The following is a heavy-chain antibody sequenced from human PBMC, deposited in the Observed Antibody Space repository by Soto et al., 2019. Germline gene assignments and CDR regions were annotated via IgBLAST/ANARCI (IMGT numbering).Heavy chain of an antibody. CDR1: GYTFTSYA. CDR2: INAGNGNT. D-gene: IGHD6-19*01. J-gene: IGHJ4*02. Sequence: QVQLVQSGAEVKKPGASVKVSCKASGYTFTSYAMHWVRQAPGQRLEWMGWINAGNGNTKYSQKFQGRVTITRDTSASTAYMELSSMRSEDTAVYYCARLAVAATEDYWGQGTLVTVSS. V-gene: IGHV1-3*01. CDR3: ARLAVAATEDY.